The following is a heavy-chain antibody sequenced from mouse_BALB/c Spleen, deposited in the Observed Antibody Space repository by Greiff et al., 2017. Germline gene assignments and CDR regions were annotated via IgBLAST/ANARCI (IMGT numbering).Heavy chain of an antibody. J-gene: IGHJ3*01. Sequence: DVMLVESGGGLVQPGGSRKLSCAASGFTFSSFGMHWVRQAPEKGLVWVAYISSGSSTIYYEDTVKGRFTISRDNPKNTLFLQMTSLRSEDTAMYYCARDYRWFAYWGQGTLVTVSA. V-gene: IGHV5-17*02. D-gene: IGHD2-14*01. CDR3: ARDYRWFAY. CDR1: GFTFSSFG. CDR2: ISSGSSTI.